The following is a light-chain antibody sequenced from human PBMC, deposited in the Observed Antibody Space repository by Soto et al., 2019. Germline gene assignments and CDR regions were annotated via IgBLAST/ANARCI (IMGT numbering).Light chain of an antibody. CDR1: QSITYR. CDR2: DTS. J-gene: IGKJ1*01. V-gene: IGKV1-39*01. CDR3: HQTAGSLTWT. Sequence: DIQLTQSPSSLSASVGDSVTITCRASQSITYRLNWYQQKPGKAPKVLIYDTSNLQSGVPSRFSGSGSGTDFALTISSLQPEDFATYYCHQTAGSLTWTFGQGTRVEAK.